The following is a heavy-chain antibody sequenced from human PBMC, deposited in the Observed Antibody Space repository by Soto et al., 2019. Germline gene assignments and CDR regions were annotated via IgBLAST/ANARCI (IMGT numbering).Heavy chain of an antibody. CDR3: AKWGDNLGGKRGNDAFDI. Sequence: PGGSLRLSCAASGFTFSSYAMSWVRQAPGKGLEWVSAISGSGGSTYYADSVKGRFTISRDNSKNTLYLQMNSLRAEDTAVYYCAKWGDNLGGKRGNDAFDIWGQGSMVTVSS. CDR1: GFTFSSYA. CDR2: ISGSGGST. V-gene: IGHV3-23*01. D-gene: IGHD2-15*01. J-gene: IGHJ3*02.